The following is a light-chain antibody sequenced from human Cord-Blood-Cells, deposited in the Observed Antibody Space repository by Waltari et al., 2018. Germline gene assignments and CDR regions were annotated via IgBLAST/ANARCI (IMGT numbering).Light chain of an antibody. Sequence: HSALTHPASVSGSPGQSITISCTGTSIDVGAYHYVSWYQQHPGKAPKLMLYDVSNRHTGVSSRFSGSNSGNTAALTLSGLQAEDEADYYCSSYTSSSTLWVFGGGTKLTVL. CDR3: SSYTSSSTLWV. J-gene: IGLJ3*02. CDR1: SIDVGAYHY. CDR2: DVS. V-gene: IGLV2-14*01.